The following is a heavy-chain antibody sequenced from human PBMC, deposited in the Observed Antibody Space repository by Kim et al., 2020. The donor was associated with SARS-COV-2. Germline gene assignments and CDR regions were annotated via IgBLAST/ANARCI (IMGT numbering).Heavy chain of an antibody. CDR1: GYTFTDYY. V-gene: IGHV1-2*02. Sequence: ASVKVSCKASGYTFTDYYIHWVRQAPGQGLEWMGWINANSGGTNCAQKFQGRVTMTRDTSISTAYMELSILRSDDTAVYYCVRGDAAVGIFYWGQGVLVTVSS. CDR3: VRGDAAVGIFY. D-gene: IGHD6-13*01. CDR2: INANSGGT. J-gene: IGHJ4*02.